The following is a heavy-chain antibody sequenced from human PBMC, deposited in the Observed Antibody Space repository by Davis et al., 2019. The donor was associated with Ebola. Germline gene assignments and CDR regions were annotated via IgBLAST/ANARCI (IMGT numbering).Heavy chain of an antibody. D-gene: IGHD1-26*01. CDR1: GFTFSSYG. J-gene: IGHJ4*02. V-gene: IGHV3-30*02. CDR2: IRYDGSNK. Sequence: PGGSLRLSCAASGFTFSSYGMHWVRQAPGKGLEWVTFIRYDGSNKYYAASVKGRFTISRDNSKNTLYLQMNSLRAEDTAVYYCARRVVGAFPFDCWGQGTLVTVSS. CDR3: ARRVVGAFPFDC.